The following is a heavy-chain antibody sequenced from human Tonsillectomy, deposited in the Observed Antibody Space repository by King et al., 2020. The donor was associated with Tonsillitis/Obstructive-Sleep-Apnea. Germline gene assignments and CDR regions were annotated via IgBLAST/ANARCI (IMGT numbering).Heavy chain of an antibody. CDR3: VRQYRSSQESDY. D-gene: IGHD6-6*01. CDR1: GYSFTSYW. V-gene: IGHV5-51*01. Sequence: EVQLVESGAEVKKPGESLKISCKGSGYSFTSYWIGWVRQMPGKGLEWMGSIYPGDSDTRYSPSFQGQVIISVDKSFSTAYLQWSSLKASDTAIYYCVRQYRSSQESDYWGQGTLVTVSS. CDR2: IYPGDSDT. J-gene: IGHJ4*02.